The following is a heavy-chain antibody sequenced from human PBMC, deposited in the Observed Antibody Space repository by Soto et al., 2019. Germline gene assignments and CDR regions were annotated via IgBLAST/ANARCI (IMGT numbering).Heavy chain of an antibody. CDR1: NGSISSDNW. CDR3: ARAHTSGWHQYYFDS. V-gene: IGHV4-4*02. CDR2: IYQSGGI. Sequence: QVQLQQSGPGLVKPSETLSLTCSVSNGSISSDNWWAWVRQSPAKGLEWIGDIYQSGGINITPSLMSRVTISIYKAKNEFSLQLTSVPSADTAIYYCARAHTSGWHQYYFDSWGQGILVTVSS. J-gene: IGHJ4*02. D-gene: IGHD6-19*01.